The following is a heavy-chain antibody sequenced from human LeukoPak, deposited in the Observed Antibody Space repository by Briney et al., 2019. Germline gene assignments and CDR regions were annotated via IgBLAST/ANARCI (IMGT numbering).Heavy chain of an antibody. CDR3: ARTYYYGSGSYYAHGGYYYYYMDV. CDR1: GGSISSSY. J-gene: IGHJ6*03. D-gene: IGHD3-10*01. CDR2: ISYSGST. V-gene: IGHV4-59*12. Sequence: SETLSLTCTVSGGSISSSYWSWIRQPPGKGLEWIGYISYSGSTNYKPSLKSRVTLSVDTSRNQFSLKLSSVTAADTAVYYCARTYYYGSGSYYAHGGYYYYYMDVWGKGTTVTVSS.